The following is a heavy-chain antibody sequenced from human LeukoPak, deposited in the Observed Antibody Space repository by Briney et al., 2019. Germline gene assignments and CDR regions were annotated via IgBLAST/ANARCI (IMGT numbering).Heavy chain of an antibody. CDR1: GDSLNRGSYY. Sequence: PSETLSLTCSVSGDSLNRGSYYWNWIWQPAGKGLEWLGRISASGNTNYNPSLKSRVTISVDASKNQFSLRLTSVTAADTAVYFCARGVTVFGGAPKGALDIWGRGTMVTVSS. D-gene: IGHD3-3*01. CDR3: ARGVTVFGGAPKGALDI. V-gene: IGHV4-61*02. J-gene: IGHJ3*02. CDR2: ISASGNT.